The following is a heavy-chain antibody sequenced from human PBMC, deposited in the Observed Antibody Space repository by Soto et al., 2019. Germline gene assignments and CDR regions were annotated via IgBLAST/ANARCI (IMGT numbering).Heavy chain of an antibody. CDR3: ARTQEVGSGWYVGWYFDL. Sequence: QVQLVQSGAEVKKPGASVKVSCKASGYTFTSYGISWVRQAPGQGLEWMGWISAYNGNTNYAQKLQGRVTMTTDTYTSTAYMELRSLRSDDTAVYYCARTQEVGSGWYVGWYFDLWGRGTLVTVSS. CDR1: GYTFTSYG. D-gene: IGHD6-19*01. V-gene: IGHV1-18*01. CDR2: ISAYNGNT. J-gene: IGHJ2*01.